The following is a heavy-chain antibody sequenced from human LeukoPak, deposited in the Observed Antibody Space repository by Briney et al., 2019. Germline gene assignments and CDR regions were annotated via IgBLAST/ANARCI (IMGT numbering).Heavy chain of an antibody. CDR1: GFTFSSYS. CDR2: ISSSSSYI. Sequence: GGSLRLSCAASGFTFSSYSMNWVRQAPGKGLEWVSSISSSSSYIYYADSVKGRFTISRDNAKNSLYLQMNSLRAEDTAVYYCARISAYSGYDWDYWGQGTLVTVSS. V-gene: IGHV3-21*01. D-gene: IGHD5-12*01. CDR3: ARISAYSGYDWDY. J-gene: IGHJ4*02.